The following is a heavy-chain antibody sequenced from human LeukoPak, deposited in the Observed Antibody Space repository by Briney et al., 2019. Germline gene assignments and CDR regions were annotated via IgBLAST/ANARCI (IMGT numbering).Heavy chain of an antibody. V-gene: IGHV3-74*01. CDR1: GFTFSRFW. Sequence: PGGSLRLSCAASGFTFSRFWMHWVRQAPGKGLVWVARTSSDGSSTVYADSVKGRFTISRDNAKKTLYLQMNSLRAEDTAIYYCARDSDAGFDYWGQGTLVTVSP. CDR2: TSSDGSST. CDR3: ARDSDAGFDY. J-gene: IGHJ4*02.